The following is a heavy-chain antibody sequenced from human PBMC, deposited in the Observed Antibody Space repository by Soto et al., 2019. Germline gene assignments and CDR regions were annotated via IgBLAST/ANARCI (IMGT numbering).Heavy chain of an antibody. CDR3: ARGRKGITIFGVATPPYYYYYGMDV. CDR1: GGSFIGYY. J-gene: IGHJ6*02. V-gene: IGHV4-34*01. D-gene: IGHD3-3*01. Sequence: SETLSLTCAVYGGSFIGYYWSWIRQPPGKGLEWIGEINHSGSTNYNPSLKSRVTTSVDTSKNQFSLKLSSLTAADTAVYYCARGRKGITIFGVATPPYYYYYGMDVWGQGTTVTSP. CDR2: INHSGST.